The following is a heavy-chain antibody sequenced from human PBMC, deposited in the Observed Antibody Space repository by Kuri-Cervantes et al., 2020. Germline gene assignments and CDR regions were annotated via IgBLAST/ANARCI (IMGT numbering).Heavy chain of an antibody. V-gene: IGHV1-18*01. J-gene: IGHJ5*02. Sequence: ASVKVSCKASGYTFTSYGISWVRQAPGQGLEWMGWISAYNGNTNYAQKLQGRVTMTTDTSTSTAYMDLRSLRSEDTAVYYCARDNPKLFIVVVPAAQGWFDPWGQGTLVTVSS. CDR1: GYTFTSYG. D-gene: IGHD2-2*01. CDR2: ISAYNGNT. CDR3: ARDNPKLFIVVVPAAQGWFDP.